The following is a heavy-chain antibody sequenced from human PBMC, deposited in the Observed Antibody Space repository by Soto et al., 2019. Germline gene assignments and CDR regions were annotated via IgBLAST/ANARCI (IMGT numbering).Heavy chain of an antibody. V-gene: IGHV5-10-1*01. Sequence: GESLKISCKGSGYKFTSYWISWVRQMPGKDLEWMGRMDPNDSYSDFSPSFQGHVTVSTDKSTNTAYLQWSSLRASDTAIYYCARTHNGSYRTWGQGTLVNVSS. CDR2: MDPNDSYS. D-gene: IGHD2-8*01. CDR1: GYKFTSYW. J-gene: IGHJ5*02. CDR3: ARTHNGSYRT.